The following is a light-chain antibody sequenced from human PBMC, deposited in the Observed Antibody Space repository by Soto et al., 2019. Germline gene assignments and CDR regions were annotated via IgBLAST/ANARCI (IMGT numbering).Light chain of an antibody. CDR2: GAS. Sequence: EVVMTQSPATLSVSPGERATLSCRASQSVNANLAWYQQKPGQAPRLLIHGASTRATGIPARFSGSGVGTEFILTLSNLYSEDYEVYYCQQYNTWLLTFGQGTKVEI. V-gene: IGKV3-15*01. J-gene: IGKJ1*01. CDR3: QQYNTWLLT. CDR1: QSVNAN.